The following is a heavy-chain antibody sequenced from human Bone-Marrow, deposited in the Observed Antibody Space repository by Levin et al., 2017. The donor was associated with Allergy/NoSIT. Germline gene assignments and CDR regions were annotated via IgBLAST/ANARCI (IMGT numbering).Heavy chain of an antibody. CDR3: SRDRIRGGVSLRY. V-gene: IGHV3-30*04. CDR2: ISFDGKNK. CDR1: GFTFSNYA. J-gene: IGHJ4*02. D-gene: IGHD5/OR15-5a*01. Sequence: GGSLRLSCAASGFTFSNYAMHWVRQAPGKGLEWMSIISFDGKNKFYADSVRGRVTISRDNSMNTLYLEINTLRVEDTAMYYCSRDRIRGGVSLRYWGPGTLVTVSS.